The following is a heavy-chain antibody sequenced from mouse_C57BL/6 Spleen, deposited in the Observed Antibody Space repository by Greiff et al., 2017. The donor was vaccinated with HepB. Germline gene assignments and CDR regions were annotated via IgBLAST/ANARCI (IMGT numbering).Heavy chain of an antibody. D-gene: IGHD1-1*01. J-gene: IGHJ2*01. CDR2: IRSKSNNYAT. Sequence: DVKLVESGGGLVQPKGSLKLSCAASGFSFNTYAMNWVRQAPGKGLEWVARIRSKSNNYATYYADSVKDRFTISRDDSESMLYLQMNNLKTEDTAMYYCVRGTTVVAPYFDYWGQGTTLTVSS. CDR3: VRGTTVVAPYFDY. V-gene: IGHV10-1*01. CDR1: GFSFNTYA.